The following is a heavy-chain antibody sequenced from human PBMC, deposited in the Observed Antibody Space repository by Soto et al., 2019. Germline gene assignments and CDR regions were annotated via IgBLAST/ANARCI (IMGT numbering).Heavy chain of an antibody. Sequence: QVHLVESGGGVVQPGGSLRLSCAASGFTINRNDMYWVRQAPGKGLEWVAVMSFDGNHQLYADSVKGRFPISRDNSKNTLSLEMNSLRRDDSAVYYCASCERFPRVGVDYYALDVWGQGTTVIVSS. CDR1: GFTINRND. CDR3: ASCERFPRVGVDYYALDV. J-gene: IGHJ6*02. CDR2: MSFDGNHQ. D-gene: IGHD3-3*01. V-gene: IGHV3-30*03.